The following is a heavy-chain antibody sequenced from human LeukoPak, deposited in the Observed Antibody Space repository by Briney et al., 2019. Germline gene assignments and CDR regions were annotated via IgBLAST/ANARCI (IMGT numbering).Heavy chain of an antibody. J-gene: IGHJ5*02. CDR2: ISGSGGST. CDR3: AKETSIAVAGNPGP. V-gene: IGHV3-23*01. Sequence: PGGSLRLSCAASGFTLSSYAMSWVRQAPGKGLEWVSAISGSGGSTYYADSVKGRFTISRDNSKNTLYLQMNSLRAEDTAVYYCAKETSIAVAGNPGPWGQGTLVTVSS. D-gene: IGHD6-19*01. CDR1: GFTLSSYA.